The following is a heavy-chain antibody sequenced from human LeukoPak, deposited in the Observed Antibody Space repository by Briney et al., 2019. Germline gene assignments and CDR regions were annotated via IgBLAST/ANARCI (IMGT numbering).Heavy chain of an antibody. D-gene: IGHD6-19*01. V-gene: IGHV3-48*04. Sequence: PGGSLRLSCAASGFTFSSYSMNWVRQAPGQGLEWVSYISSSSSTIYYADSVKGRFTISRDNAKNSLYLQMNSLRAEDTAVYYCARDSRSMAVAGTSDYWGQGTLVTVSS. J-gene: IGHJ4*02. CDR3: ARDSRSMAVAGTSDY. CDR1: GFTFSSYS. CDR2: ISSSSSTI.